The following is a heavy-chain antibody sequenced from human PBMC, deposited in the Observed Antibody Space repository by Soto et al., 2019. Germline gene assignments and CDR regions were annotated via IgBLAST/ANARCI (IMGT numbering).Heavy chain of an antibody. V-gene: IGHV4-30-2*01. Sequence: SETLSLTCAVSGGSISSGGYSWSWIRQPPGKGLEWIGYIYHSGSTYYNPSLKSRVTISVDRSKNQFSLKLSSVTAADTAVYYCARALVVIEADYYYYGMDVWGQGTTVT. CDR1: GGSISSGGYS. J-gene: IGHJ6*02. CDR2: IYHSGST. D-gene: IGHD3-22*01. CDR3: ARALVVIEADYYYYGMDV.